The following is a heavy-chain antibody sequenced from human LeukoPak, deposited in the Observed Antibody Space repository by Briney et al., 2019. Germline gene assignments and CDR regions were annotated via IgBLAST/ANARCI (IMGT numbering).Heavy chain of an antibody. CDR1: GGSFSGYY. Sequence: SETLPLTCAVYGGSFSGYYWSWIRQPPGKGLEWIGEINHSGSTNYNPSLKSRVTISVDTSKNQFSLKLSSVTAADTAVYYCARVRFIAAAGYFDYWGQGTLVTVSS. CDR3: ARVRFIAAAGYFDY. V-gene: IGHV4-34*01. CDR2: INHSGST. D-gene: IGHD6-13*01. J-gene: IGHJ4*02.